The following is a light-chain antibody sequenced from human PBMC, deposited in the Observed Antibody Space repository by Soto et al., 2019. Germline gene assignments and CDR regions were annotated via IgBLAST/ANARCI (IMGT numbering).Light chain of an antibody. CDR3: QQSYSTPRT. J-gene: IGKJ2*01. V-gene: IGKV1-39*01. Sequence: DIQMTQSPSSQSASVGDRVTITCRASQSISNYLNWYQQKPGKAPKLLIYAASSLQSGVPSRFSGSGSGTNFTLTISSLQPEDFATYYCQQSYSTPRTFGQGTNLEIK. CDR1: QSISNY. CDR2: AAS.